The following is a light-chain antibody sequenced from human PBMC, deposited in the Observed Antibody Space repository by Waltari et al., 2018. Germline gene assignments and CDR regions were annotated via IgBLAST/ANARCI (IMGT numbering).Light chain of an antibody. J-gene: IGLJ7*01. CDR3: SSYADFYTFI. CDR2: EVS. V-gene: IGLV2-14*01. CDR1: NSDIGSYPR. Sequence: QAALTQPPSVSGSPGQSVTISCTGPNSDIGSYPRFSWYQQHPGKAPKLVIYEVSNRPSGVSNRFSGSKSGNTASLIISGLQAADEADYYCSSYADFYTFIFGAGTRLTVL.